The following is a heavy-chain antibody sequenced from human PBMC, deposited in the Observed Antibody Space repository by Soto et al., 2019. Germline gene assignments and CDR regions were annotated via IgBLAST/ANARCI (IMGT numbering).Heavy chain of an antibody. CDR2: IYYSGST. V-gene: IGHV4-39*01. CDR1: GGSISSSSYY. J-gene: IGHJ3*02. D-gene: IGHD1-1*01. CDR3: ARPTLPGTSDAFDI. Sequence: QLQLQESGPGLVKPSETLSLTCTVSGGSISSSSYYWGWIRQPPGKGLEWIGSIYYSGSTYYNPTRKSRVTLSVDTSKNQFSLKLRSVTAADTAVYSCARPTLPGTSDAFDIWGQGTMVTV.